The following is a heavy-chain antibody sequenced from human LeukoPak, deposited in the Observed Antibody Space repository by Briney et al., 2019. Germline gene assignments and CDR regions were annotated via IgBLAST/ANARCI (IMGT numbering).Heavy chain of an antibody. CDR3: ASQLGGTTFH. CDR1: GGSISDYF. J-gene: IGHJ4*02. CDR2: VYYNGIT. D-gene: IGHD1/OR15-1a*01. Sequence: KASETLSLTCTVSGGSISDYFWSWIRQPPGKGLEWIGYVYYNGITNYNPSLKSRVSISLDTSKNQFSLRLNSVTAAETAVYYCASQLGGTTFHWGQGTLVTVSS. V-gene: IGHV4-59*01.